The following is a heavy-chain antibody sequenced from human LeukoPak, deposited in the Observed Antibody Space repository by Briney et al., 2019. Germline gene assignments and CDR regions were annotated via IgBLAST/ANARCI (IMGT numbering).Heavy chain of an antibody. D-gene: IGHD2-15*01. Sequence: PGGTLRLSCAASGFTFSNYIMNWVRQAPGKGLEWVSSISSGSSYIYYAYSVKGRFTISRDNAKNSLYLQMNSLRAEDTAVYYCARVVTRISDVWGQGTTVTVSS. CDR3: ARVVTRISDV. CDR1: GFTFSNYI. CDR2: ISSGSSYI. J-gene: IGHJ6*02. V-gene: IGHV3-21*01.